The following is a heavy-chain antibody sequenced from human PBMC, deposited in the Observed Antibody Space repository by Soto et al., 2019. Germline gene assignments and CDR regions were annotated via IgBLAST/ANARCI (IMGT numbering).Heavy chain of an antibody. Sequence: GGSLRLSCTATGFTFPTHSMSWVRQAPGKGLEWVSAINTAGATYYAASVKGRFTISRDNSKDTLYLQMNSLRADDTAVYYCAKRDLVDASPRNFDYWGQGPLVTVSS. CDR2: INTAGAT. V-gene: IGHV3-23*01. J-gene: IGHJ4*02. CDR3: AKRDLVDASPRNFDY. D-gene: IGHD3-10*01. CDR1: GFTFPTHS.